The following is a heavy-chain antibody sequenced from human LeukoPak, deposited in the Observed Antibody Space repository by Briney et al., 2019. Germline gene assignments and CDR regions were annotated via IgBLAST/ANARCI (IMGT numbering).Heavy chain of an antibody. D-gene: IGHD3-10*01. CDR2: INPNSGDT. CDR3: AREAHGSGTYYPDY. J-gene: IGHJ4*02. CDR1: GYTFTGYY. Sequence: ASVKVSCKASGYTFTGYYIHWVRQAPGQGPEWMGWINPNSGDTYYAQMLQGRVTMTRDTSITTAYMELSRLRSDDRAVYYCAREAHGSGTYYPDYWGQGTLVTVSS. V-gene: IGHV1-2*02.